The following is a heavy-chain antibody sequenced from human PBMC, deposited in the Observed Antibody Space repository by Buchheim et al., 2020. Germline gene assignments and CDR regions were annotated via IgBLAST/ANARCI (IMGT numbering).Heavy chain of an antibody. CDR3: ARTGYSSSSIENWFGP. CDR1: GFTFSSYA. V-gene: IGHV3-30-3*01. J-gene: IGHJ5*02. D-gene: IGHD6-6*01. Sequence: QVQLVDSGGGVVQPGRSLRLSCAASGFTFSSYATHWVRQAPGKGLEWVALISYDGSNKYYADSVKGRFTISRDNSKNTLYLQMNSLRAEDTAVYYCARTGYSSSSIENWFGPWGQGTL. CDR2: ISYDGSNK.